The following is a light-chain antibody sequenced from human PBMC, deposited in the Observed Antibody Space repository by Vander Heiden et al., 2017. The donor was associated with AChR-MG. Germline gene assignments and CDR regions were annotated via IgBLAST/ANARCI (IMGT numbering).Light chain of an antibody. CDR3: QRYGGSQGYI. V-gene: IGKV3-20*01. CDR1: QSDSYNS. CDR2: GAS. J-gene: IGKJ2*01. Sequence: IVLTQSPGTLSLSPGERATLSCRASQSDSYNSLVWYQQKPGQAPRLLIYGASSRATGIPDRFSGTGSGTEFTLTVTRMEPEDFAVYYCQRYGGSQGYIYGPRTKLEL.